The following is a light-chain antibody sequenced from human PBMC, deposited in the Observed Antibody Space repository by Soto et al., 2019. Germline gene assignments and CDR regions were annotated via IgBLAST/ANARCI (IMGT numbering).Light chain of an antibody. CDR1: QSVSDK. CDR2: HAS. V-gene: IGKV3-15*01. Sequence: EIVRTQSPATVSVSPGERATLSCRASQSVSDKLAWYQQKPGQAPRLLIYHASARATGIPARFSGSGSGTEFTLTISGLQSEDFAVYYCQQYNNWPPWTFGQGTKVDIK. CDR3: QQYNNWPPWT. J-gene: IGKJ1*01.